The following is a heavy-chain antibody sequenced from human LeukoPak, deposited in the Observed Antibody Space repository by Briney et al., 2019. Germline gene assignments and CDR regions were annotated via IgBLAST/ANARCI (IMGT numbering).Heavy chain of an antibody. V-gene: IGHV4-34*01. CDR3: AREPYSTRGY. CDR2: INHSGST. D-gene: IGHD4-11*01. J-gene: IGHJ4*02. CDR1: GGSISSYY. Sequence: SETLSLTCTVSGGSISSYYWSWIRQPPGKGLEWIGEINHSGSTNYNPSLKGRVTISVDTSKNQFSLKLSSVTAADTAVYYCAREPYSTRGYWGQGTLVTVSS.